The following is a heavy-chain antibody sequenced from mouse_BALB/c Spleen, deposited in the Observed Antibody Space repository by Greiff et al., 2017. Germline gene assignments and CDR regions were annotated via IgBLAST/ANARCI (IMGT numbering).Heavy chain of an antibody. J-gene: IGHJ3*01. CDR3: ATTARGFAY. V-gene: IGHV5-6-3*01. CDR1: GFTFSSYG. CDR2: INSNGGST. Sequence: EVQRVESGGGLVQPGGSLKLSCAASGFTFSSYGMSWVRQTPDKRLELVATINSNGGSTYYPDSVKGRFTISRDNAKNTLYLQMSSLKSEDTAMYYCATTARGFAYWGQGTLVTVSA. D-gene: IGHD3-1*01.